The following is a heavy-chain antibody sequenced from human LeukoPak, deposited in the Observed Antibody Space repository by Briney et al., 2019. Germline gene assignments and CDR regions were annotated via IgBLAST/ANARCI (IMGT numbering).Heavy chain of an antibody. CDR1: GSTFSGYS. V-gene: IGHV3-21*01. D-gene: IGHD4-23*01. J-gene: IGHJ4*02. CDR2: ISSSSSHI. Sequence: GGSLRLSCAASGSTFSGYSMSWVRQAPGKGLEWVSIISSSSSHIFDADSVKGRFAISRDNAKNSLYLQMNSLRPEDTAVYYCVRGATAVTRHLNYWGQGTLVTVSS. CDR3: VRGATAVTRHLNY.